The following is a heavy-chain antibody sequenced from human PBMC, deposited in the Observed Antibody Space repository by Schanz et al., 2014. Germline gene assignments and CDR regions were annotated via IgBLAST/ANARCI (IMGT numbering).Heavy chain of an antibody. CDR2: IYSSGST. Sequence: VQLVESGGGVVQPGRSLRLSCAASGFTVSNSYIHWVRQAPGKGLEWVSTIYSSGSTYYADSLKGRFTISRDNARNSLYLQLNSLRVEDSGVYFCAQTRGTFMVPIDNWGQGVRVIVSS. CDR3: AQTRGTFMVPIDN. V-gene: IGHV3-66*01. CDR1: GFTVSNSY. D-gene: IGHD3-3*02. J-gene: IGHJ4*02.